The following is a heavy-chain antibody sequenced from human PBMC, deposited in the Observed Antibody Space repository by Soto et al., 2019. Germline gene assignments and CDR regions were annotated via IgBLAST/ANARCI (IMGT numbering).Heavy chain of an antibody. V-gene: IGHV1-3*01. J-gene: IGHJ4*02. CDR1: GYTFTSYA. D-gene: IGHD5-18*01. CDR2: INAGNGNT. CDR3: ARDPGYSYGYN. Sequence: QVQLVHSGAEVKKPGASVKVSCKASGYTFTSYAMHWVRQAPGQRLEWMGLINAGNGNTKYSQKFQGRVTITRDTSASTADMELSSLRSEDTAVYYCARDPGYSYGYNWGQGTLVTVSS.